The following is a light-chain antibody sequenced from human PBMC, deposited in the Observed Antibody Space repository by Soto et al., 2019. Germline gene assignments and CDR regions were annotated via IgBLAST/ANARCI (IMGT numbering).Light chain of an antibody. J-gene: IGLJ2*01. CDR2: DVT. CDR1: SSDVASYNF. CDR3: TSYTTSNTLL. Sequence: QSALTQPASVSGSPGQSITISCTGSSSDVASYNFVSWYQHHPDKAPKLVIYDVTNRPSGVSNRFSGSKSGNTASLTISGLQAEDEADYYCTSYTTSNTLLFGGGTQLTVL. V-gene: IGLV2-14*03.